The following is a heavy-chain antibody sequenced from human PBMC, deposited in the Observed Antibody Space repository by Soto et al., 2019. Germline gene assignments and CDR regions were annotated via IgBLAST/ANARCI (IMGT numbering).Heavy chain of an antibody. CDR2: IYYSGTT. J-gene: IGHJ5*02. V-gene: IGHV4-61*03. CDR1: GASVSSATHY. Sequence: SETLSLTCTVSGASVSSATHYWNWIRQPPGKPLEWIGYIYYSGTTNYNPSLRGRVTISLYRSNDHFSLKLGSVTAADTALYYCSRRAPEWFDPWGQGTLVTVSS. CDR3: SRRAPEWFDP.